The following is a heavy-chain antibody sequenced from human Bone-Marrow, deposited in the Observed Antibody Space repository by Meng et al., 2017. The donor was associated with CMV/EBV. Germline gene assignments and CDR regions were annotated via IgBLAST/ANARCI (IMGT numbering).Heavy chain of an antibody. CDR2: ISAYNGNT. V-gene: IGHV1-18*01. Sequence: ASVKVSCKASGYTFTSYGISWVRQAPGQGLEWMGWISAYNGNTNYAQKLRARVTMTTDTSTSTAYMELRSLRSDDTAVYYCARDLRSSSWQDEFPLNWFDPWGQGTLVTFSS. D-gene: IGHD6-13*01. J-gene: IGHJ5*02. CDR1: GYTFTSYG. CDR3: ARDLRSSSWQDEFPLNWFDP.